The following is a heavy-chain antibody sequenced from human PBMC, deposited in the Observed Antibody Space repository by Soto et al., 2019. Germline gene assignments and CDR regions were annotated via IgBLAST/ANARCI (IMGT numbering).Heavy chain of an antibody. CDR1: GYSFTSYW. D-gene: IGHD3-10*01. J-gene: IGHJ3*02. CDR2: IYPGDSDT. CDR3: ARPPDPRWFGDRYGDAFDI. V-gene: IGHV5-51*01. Sequence: GESLKISCKGSGYSFTSYWIGWVRQMPGKGLEWMGIIYPGDSDTRYSPSFQGQVTISADKSISTAYLQWSSLKASDTAMYYCARPPDPRWFGDRYGDAFDIWGQGTMVTVSS.